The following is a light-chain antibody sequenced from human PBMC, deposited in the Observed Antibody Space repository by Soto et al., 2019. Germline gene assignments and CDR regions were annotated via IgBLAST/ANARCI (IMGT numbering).Light chain of an antibody. V-gene: IGKV1-5*03. CDR2: NAS. J-gene: IGKJ5*01. CDR3: QQSYSYPMT. Sequence: DIQMTRSPSTLSESVGDRVTITFRASQSISVSLEWYQQKPGKARKLLIYNASTLKSGVPSRFRDSGSGTECTLTINSLQPEDGETYYCQQSYSYPMTFGQGTRLEIK. CDR1: QSISVS.